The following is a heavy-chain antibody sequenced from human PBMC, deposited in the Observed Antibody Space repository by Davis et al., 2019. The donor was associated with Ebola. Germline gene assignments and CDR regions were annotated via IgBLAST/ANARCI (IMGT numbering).Heavy chain of an antibody. V-gene: IGHV3-33*01. CDR1: GFTFSSYG. CDR2: IWYDGSNK. CDR3: ARDEGYSSGWYVVGGDY. Sequence: GGSLRLSCAASGFTFSSYGMHWVRQAPGKGLEWVAVIWYDGSNKYYADSVKGRFTISRDNSKNTLYLQMNSLRAEDTAVYHCARDEGYSSGWYVVGGDYWGQGTLVTVSS. D-gene: IGHD6-19*01. J-gene: IGHJ4*02.